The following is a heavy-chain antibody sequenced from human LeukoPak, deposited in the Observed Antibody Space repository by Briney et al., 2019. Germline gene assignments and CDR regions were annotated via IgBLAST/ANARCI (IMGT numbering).Heavy chain of an antibody. CDR2: ISNFGDII. D-gene: IGHD6-13*01. V-gene: IGHV3-48*03. Sequence: PGGSLRLSCAASGFTFSNYEMNWVRQAPGKGLEWISHISNFGDIIHYADSVEGRFTISRDNAKNSLYLQMDSLRAEDTAVYYCAKDATAVVGTVYMDVWGKGTTATISS. CDR1: GFTFSNYE. CDR3: AKDATAVVGTVYMDV. J-gene: IGHJ6*03.